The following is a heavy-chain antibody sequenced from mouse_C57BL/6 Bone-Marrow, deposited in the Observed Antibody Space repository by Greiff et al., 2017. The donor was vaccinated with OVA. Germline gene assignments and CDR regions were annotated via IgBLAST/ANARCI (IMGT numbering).Heavy chain of an antibody. Sequence: VKLVESGPGLVAPSQSLSITCTVSGFSLTSYGVDWVRQSPGKGLEWLGVIWGVGSTNYNSALKSRLSISQDNSKSQVFLKMNSLQTDDTAMYYCATSYYSNPAWFAYWGQGTLVTVSA. J-gene: IGHJ3*01. V-gene: IGHV2-6*01. CDR2: IWGVGST. D-gene: IGHD2-5*01. CDR1: GFSLTSYG. CDR3: ATSYYSNPAWFAY.